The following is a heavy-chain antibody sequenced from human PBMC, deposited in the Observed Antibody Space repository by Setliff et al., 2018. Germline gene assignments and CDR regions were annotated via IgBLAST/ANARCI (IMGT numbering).Heavy chain of an antibody. J-gene: IGHJ5*02. CDR1: GTSLDSIANGNQF. CDR3: VRAPVYCGGDCYPRYFDA. Sequence: PSETLSLTCSVSGTSLDSIANGNQFWGWIRQPAGKGLEWIGQIFMSGSTDYDPSFESRVTISLDMSKNQFFLDLTSVTAADTGVYYCVRAPVYCGGDCYPRYFDAWGQGTLVAVSS. D-gene: IGHD2-21*01. CDR2: IFMSGST. V-gene: IGHV4-61*09.